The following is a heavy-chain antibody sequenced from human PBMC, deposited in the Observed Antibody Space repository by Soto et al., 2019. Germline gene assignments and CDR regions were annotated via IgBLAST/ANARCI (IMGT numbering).Heavy chain of an antibody. J-gene: IGHJ6*02. Sequence: ASVKVSCKASGGTFSSYAISWVRQAPGQGLEWMGGIIPIFGTANYAQKLQGRVTITADESTSTAYMEMSSLRSEDTAVYYCARGYVSGSYNLGSRNYYYYGMDIWGQGTTVTVSS. CDR1: GGTFSSYA. CDR2: IIPIFGTA. CDR3: ARGYVSGSYNLGSRNYYYYGMDI. D-gene: IGHD3-10*01. V-gene: IGHV1-69*13.